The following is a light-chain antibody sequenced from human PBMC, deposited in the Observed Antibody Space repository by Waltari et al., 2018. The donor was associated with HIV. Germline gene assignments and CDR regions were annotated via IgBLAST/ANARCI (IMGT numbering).Light chain of an antibody. V-gene: IGLV3-25*03. CDR2: KDS. CDR1: ALPKQY. Sequence: SYELTQPPSVSVSPGQTARITSSGDALPKQYAYWYHQNPGQAPVMVIYKDSERPSGIPERFSGSSSGTTVTLTISGVQAEDEAEYYCQSADSSGTYRVFGGGTKLTVL. J-gene: IGLJ3*02. CDR3: QSADSSGTYRV.